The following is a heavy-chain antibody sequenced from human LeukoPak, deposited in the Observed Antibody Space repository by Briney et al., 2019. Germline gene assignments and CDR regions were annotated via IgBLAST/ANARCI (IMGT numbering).Heavy chain of an antibody. J-gene: IGHJ4*02. V-gene: IGHV3-23*01. Sequence: PGGSLRLSCAASGFTLSSYAMSWVRQAPGKGLEWVSAISGSGGSTYYADSVKGRFTISRDNSKNTLYLQMNSLRAEDTAVYYCAKIYHDFWSGYQDYWGQGTLVTVSS. CDR3: AKIYHDFWSGYQDY. D-gene: IGHD3-3*01. CDR1: GFTLSSYA. CDR2: ISGSGGST.